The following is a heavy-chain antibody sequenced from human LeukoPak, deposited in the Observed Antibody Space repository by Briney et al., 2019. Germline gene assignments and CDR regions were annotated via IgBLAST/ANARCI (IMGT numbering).Heavy chain of an antibody. CDR2: IRYDGNYK. D-gene: IGHD5-12*01. J-gene: IGHJ4*02. CDR1: GFTFSTYG. Sequence: GGSLRLSCAASGFTFSTYGLHWVRQAPGKGLEWVTFIRYDGNYKYYADSVKGRFTISRDNSKNTLYLQMNSLRADDTAVYYCAKAAEWLRSPWDYWGQGTLVTVSS. V-gene: IGHV3-30*02. CDR3: AKAAEWLRSPWDY.